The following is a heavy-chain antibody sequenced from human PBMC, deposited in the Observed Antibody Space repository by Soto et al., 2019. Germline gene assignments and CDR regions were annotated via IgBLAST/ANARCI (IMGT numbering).Heavy chain of an antibody. CDR1: GYSFTNYC. Sequence: GESLKISCKASGYSFTNYCIAWVRQMPGEGLEWMGIIYPGDSDTRYSPSFQGQVTISADKSVTTAYLQWSSLKASDTATYYCARPGGSCSGGTCYHYYFDFWGQGTLVTVSS. CDR3: ARPGGSCSGGTCYHYYFDF. D-gene: IGHD2-15*01. CDR2: IYPGDSDT. J-gene: IGHJ4*02. V-gene: IGHV5-51*01.